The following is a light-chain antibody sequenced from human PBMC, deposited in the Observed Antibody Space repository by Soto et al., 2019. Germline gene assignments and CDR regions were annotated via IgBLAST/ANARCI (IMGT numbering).Light chain of an antibody. CDR2: WAS. Sequence: DIVMTQSPDSLAVSLGERATINCKSSQSVLYSSNNKNYLAWYQQKPGQPPKLLIYWASTLESGVPDRFSGGGSGTDFTLTISSLQAEDVAVYYCQQYYSTPYTFGQGTKLEIK. CDR1: QSVLYSSNNKNY. CDR3: QQYYSTPYT. J-gene: IGKJ2*01. V-gene: IGKV4-1*01.